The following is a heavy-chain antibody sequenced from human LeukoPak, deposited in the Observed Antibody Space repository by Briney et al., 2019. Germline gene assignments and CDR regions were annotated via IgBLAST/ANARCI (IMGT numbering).Heavy chain of an antibody. CDR1: GFTFSSYW. CDR2: IRSKAYGGTT. Sequence: PGGSLRLSCAASGFTFSSYWMSWVRQAPGKGLEWVGFIRSKAYGGTTEYAASVKGRFTISRDDSKSIAYLQMNSLKTEDTAVYYCTSDARDYDSSGYFYWDQGTLVTVSS. D-gene: IGHD3-22*01. J-gene: IGHJ4*02. CDR3: TSDARDYDSSGYFY. V-gene: IGHV3-49*04.